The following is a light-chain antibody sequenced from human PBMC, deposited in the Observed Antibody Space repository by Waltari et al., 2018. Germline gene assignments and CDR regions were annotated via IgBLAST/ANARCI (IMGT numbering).Light chain of an antibody. V-gene: IGKV2-28*01. CDR1: QRLRHSNGYNY. CDR3: MQALQTPVT. CDR2: LGS. Sequence: DIVMTQSPLSLPVTPGEPASISCRSSQRLRHSNGYNYLDWYLQKPGQAPQLLIYLGSNRASGVPDRFSGSGSGTDFTLKISRVEAEDVGVYYCMQALQTPVTFGGGTKVEIK. J-gene: IGKJ4*01.